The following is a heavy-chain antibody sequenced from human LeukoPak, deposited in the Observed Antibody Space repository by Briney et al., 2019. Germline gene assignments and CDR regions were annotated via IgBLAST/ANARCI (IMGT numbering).Heavy chain of an antibody. CDR1: GYTFTSYG. J-gene: IGHJ5*02. V-gene: IGHV1-18*01. Sequence: ASVKVSCKASGYTFTSYGISWVRQAPGQGFEWMGWISAYNGNTNYAQKLQGRVTMTTDTSTSTAYMELRSLRSDDTAAYYCARDTITLLGGWFDPWGQGTLVTVSS. D-gene: IGHD1-14*01. CDR3: ARDTITLLGGWFDP. CDR2: ISAYNGNT.